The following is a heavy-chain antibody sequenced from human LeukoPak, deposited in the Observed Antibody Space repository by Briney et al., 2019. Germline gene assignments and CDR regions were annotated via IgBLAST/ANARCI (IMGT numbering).Heavy chain of an antibody. V-gene: IGHV1-69*04. Sequence: SVKVSCKASGGTFSSYAISWVRQAPGQGLEWMGRIIPILGIANYAQKFQGRVTITADKSTSTAYMELSSLRSEDTAVYYCARDLGAYDSSGYYPYYGMDVWGQGTTVTVSS. J-gene: IGHJ6*02. D-gene: IGHD3-22*01. CDR3: ARDLGAYDSSGYYPYYGMDV. CDR2: IIPILGIA. CDR1: GGTFSSYA.